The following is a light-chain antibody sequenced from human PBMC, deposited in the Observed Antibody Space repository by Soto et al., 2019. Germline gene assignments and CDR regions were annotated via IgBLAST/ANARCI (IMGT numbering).Light chain of an antibody. CDR1: QSVSSSY. CDR2: GAS. V-gene: IGKV3-20*01. Sequence: EMVLTQSPGTLSLSPGERATLSCRASQSVSSSYLAWYQQKPGQAPRLLIYGASSRATGILDRFSGSGSGTDFPLTISRLEPEAFAVYYCQEYCSSPLTCGGGTKVEIK. J-gene: IGKJ4*01. CDR3: QEYCSSPLT.